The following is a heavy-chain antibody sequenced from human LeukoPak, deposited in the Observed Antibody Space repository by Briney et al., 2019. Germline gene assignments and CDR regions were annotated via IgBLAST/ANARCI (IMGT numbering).Heavy chain of an antibody. V-gene: IGHV3-23*01. CDR2: ISGSGGST. D-gene: IGHD3-22*01. J-gene: IGHJ4*02. CDR1: GFTFSSYA. CDR3: AKFPEYYYDSSGYYSGFYYFDY. Sequence: GGSLSLSCAASGFTFSSYAMSWVRQAPGKGLEWVSAISGSGGSTYYADSVKGRFTISRDNSKNTLYLQMNSLRAEDTAVYYCAKFPEYYYDSSGYYSGFYYFDYWGQGTLVTVSS.